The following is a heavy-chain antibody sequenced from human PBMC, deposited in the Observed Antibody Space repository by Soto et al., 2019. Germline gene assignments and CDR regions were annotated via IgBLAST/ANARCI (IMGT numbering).Heavy chain of an antibody. V-gene: IGHV3-20*04. J-gene: IGHJ6*02. CDR1: GFTFDDYG. CDR2: INWNGGST. D-gene: IGHD3-3*01. Sequence: EVPLVESGGGVVRPGGSLRLSCAASGFTFDDYGMSWVRQAPGKGLEWVSGINWNGGSTGYADSVKGRFTISRDNAKNSLYLQMNSLRAEDTALYYCARDAVEYDFWSGYSNDYYYGMDVWGQGTTVTVSS. CDR3: ARDAVEYDFWSGYSNDYYYGMDV.